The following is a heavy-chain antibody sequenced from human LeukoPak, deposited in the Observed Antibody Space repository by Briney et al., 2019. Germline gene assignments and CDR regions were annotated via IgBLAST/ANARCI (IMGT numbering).Heavy chain of an antibody. CDR2: IYTSGST. CDR3: ARDFAEGQPQDAFDI. D-gene: IGHD3-3*01. CDR1: GGSISSYY. V-gene: IGHV4-4*07. Sequence: SETLSLTCTVSGGSISSYYRSWIRQPAGKGLEWIGRIYTSGSTNYNPSLKSRVTMSVDTSKNQFSLKLSSVTAADTAVYYCARDFAEGQPQDAFDIWGQGTMVTVSS. J-gene: IGHJ3*02.